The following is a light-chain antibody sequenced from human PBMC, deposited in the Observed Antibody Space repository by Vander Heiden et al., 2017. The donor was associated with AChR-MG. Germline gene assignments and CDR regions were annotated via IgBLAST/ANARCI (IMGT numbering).Light chain of an antibody. CDR2: SNN. CDR3: AAWDDSLNGWV. Sequence: QSVLTQPPSASGTPGQGVTISCSGSSSNIGSNTVNWYQQLPGTAPKLLIYSNNQRPSGVPDRFSGSKSGTSASLAISGLQSEDEADYYCAAWDDSLNGWVFGGGTKLTVI. J-gene: IGLJ3*02. CDR1: SSNIGSNT. V-gene: IGLV1-44*01.